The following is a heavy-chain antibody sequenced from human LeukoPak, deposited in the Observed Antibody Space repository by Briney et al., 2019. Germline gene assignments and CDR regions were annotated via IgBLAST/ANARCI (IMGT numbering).Heavy chain of an antibody. CDR2: IYYSGST. CDR1: GGSISSYY. CDR3: AGTTEGGYSYGYFYYYYMDV. Sequence: SETLSLTCTVSGGSISSYYWSWIRQPPGKGLEWIGYIYYSGSTNYKSSLKSRVTISVDTSKNQFSLKLSSVNAADTAVYYCAGTTEGGYSYGYFYYYYMDVWGKGTTVSIS. J-gene: IGHJ6*03. V-gene: IGHV4-59*01. D-gene: IGHD5-18*01.